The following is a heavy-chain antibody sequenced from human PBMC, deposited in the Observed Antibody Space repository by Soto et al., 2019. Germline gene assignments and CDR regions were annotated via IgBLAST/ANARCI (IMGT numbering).Heavy chain of an antibody. CDR3: ARDQATVTGYGMDV. D-gene: IGHD4-17*01. J-gene: IGHJ6*02. CDR2: IWYDGSNK. V-gene: IGHV3-33*01. CDR1: GFTFSSYG. Sequence: PGGSLRLSCAASGFTFSSYGMHWVRQAPGKGLEWVAVIWYDGSNKYYADSVKGRFTISRDNSKNTLYLQMNSLRAEDTAVYYCARDQATVTGYGMDVWGQGTTVTVSS.